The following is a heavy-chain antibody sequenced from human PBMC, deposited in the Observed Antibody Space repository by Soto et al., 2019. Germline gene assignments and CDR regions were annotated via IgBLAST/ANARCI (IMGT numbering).Heavy chain of an antibody. CDR3: AHRTTTVTWWFDP. D-gene: IGHD4-17*01. J-gene: IGHJ5*02. CDR2: IYWDDDK. V-gene: IGHV2-5*02. CDR1: GFSLTTSGVG. Sequence: QITLKESGPTLVKPTQTLTLTCTFSGFSLTTSGVGVGWIRQPPGKALEWLALIYWDDDKRYSPSLKSRLTITQDTYKQLVVLTMTKMQPADTATYFCAHRTTTVTWWFDPWGQGTMVTVSS.